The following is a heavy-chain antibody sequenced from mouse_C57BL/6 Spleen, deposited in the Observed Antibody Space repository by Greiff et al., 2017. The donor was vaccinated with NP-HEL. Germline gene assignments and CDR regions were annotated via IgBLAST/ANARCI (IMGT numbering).Heavy chain of an antibody. D-gene: IGHD4-1*01. CDR2: INPGSGGT. CDR1: GYAFTNYL. Sequence: QVQLQQSGAELVRPGTSVKVSCKASGYAFTNYLIEWVKQRPGQGLEWIGVINPGSGGTNYNEKFKGKATLTADKSSSTAYMQLSSLTSEDSAVYFCARCNPLLGFDYWGQGTTLTVSS. CDR3: ARCNPLLGFDY. V-gene: IGHV1-54*01. J-gene: IGHJ2*01.